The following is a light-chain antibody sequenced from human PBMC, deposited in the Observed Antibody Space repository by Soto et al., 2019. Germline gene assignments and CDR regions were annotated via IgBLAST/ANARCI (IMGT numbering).Light chain of an antibody. CDR1: QSFTTW. Sequence: DIQMTQSPSTLSASVGDRVTITCRASQSFTTWLAWYQQKPGKAPKLLIYKASSLESGVPSRFSGSGSGTEFTLTISSLQPDDFATYYCQQYNSLPFTFGPGTKVDIK. CDR2: KAS. J-gene: IGKJ3*01. CDR3: QQYNSLPFT. V-gene: IGKV1-5*03.